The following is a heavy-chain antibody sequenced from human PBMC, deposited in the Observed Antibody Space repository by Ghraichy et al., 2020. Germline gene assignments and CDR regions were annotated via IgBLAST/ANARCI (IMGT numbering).Heavy chain of an antibody. CDR2: IDWNDDK. V-gene: IGHV2-70*01. CDR3: ARIPILPPYYYFGMDV. Sequence: SGPTLVKPTQTLTLTCTFSGFSLSTSGMCVSWIRQPPGKALEWLALIDWNDDKYYSTSLKTRLTISKDTSKNQVVLTMTNMDPVDTATYYCARIPILPPYYYFGMDVWGQGTTVTVSS. D-gene: IGHD1-26*01. CDR1: GFSLSTSGMC. J-gene: IGHJ6*02.